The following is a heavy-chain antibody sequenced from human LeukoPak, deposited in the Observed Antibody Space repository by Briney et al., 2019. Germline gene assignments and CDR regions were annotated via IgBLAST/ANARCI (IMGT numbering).Heavy chain of an antibody. D-gene: IGHD2-2*01. CDR1: GFTFSSYW. J-gene: IGHJ4*02. V-gene: IGHV3-74*01. Sequence: PGGSLRLSCAAPGFTFSSYWMHWVRQAPGKGLVWVSRLNSDGSSTGYADSVKGRFTISRDNAKNTLYLQMNSLRAEDTAVYYCVRDLRYCSSTSCYDPCFDYWGQGTLVTVSS. CDR2: LNSDGSST. CDR3: VRDLRYCSSTSCYDPCFDY.